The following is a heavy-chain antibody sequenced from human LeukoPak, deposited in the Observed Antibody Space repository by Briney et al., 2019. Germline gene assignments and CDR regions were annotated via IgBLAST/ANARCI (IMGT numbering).Heavy chain of an antibody. V-gene: IGHV3-21*01. CDR1: GFTFSSYS. D-gene: IGHD3-22*01. J-gene: IGHJ4*02. CDR3: ARVHSSGPGGD. CDR2: IISSSSYI. Sequence: PGGSLRLSCAASGFTFSSYSMNCVPQAPGKGLEWVSSIISSSSYIYYADSVKGRFTISRDNAENSLYLQMNSLSAEDTAVYYCARVHSSGPGGDWGQGTLVTVS.